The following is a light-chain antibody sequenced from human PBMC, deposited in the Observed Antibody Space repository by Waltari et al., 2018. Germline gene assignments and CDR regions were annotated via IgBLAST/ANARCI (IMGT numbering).Light chain of an antibody. CDR3: YSSDSTGLRV. Sequence: SELTQPPSLSVSPGQTARITSSGHEWQRKYAYWFQQKAGQALRLAMYEDTRRPSGITERFSGSSSGTVATLTITGAQVDDEADYYCYSSDSTGLRVFGGGTTVVVL. CDR2: EDT. J-gene: IGLJ1*01. V-gene: IGLV3-10*01. CDR1: EWQRKY.